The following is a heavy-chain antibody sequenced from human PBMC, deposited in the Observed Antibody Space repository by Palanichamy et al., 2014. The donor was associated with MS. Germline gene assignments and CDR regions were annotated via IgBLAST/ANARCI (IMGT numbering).Heavy chain of an antibody. V-gene: IGHV4-39*01. D-gene: IGHD1-1*01. Sequence: QLQLQESGPGLVKPSGTLSLICTVSGDSITSSAYYWGWIRQPPGKGLEWVGTIYYSGSTYYNPSLKSRVTVSIDTSKNQFSLNLSSVTAADTAVYYCARHPTTHNWFDPWGQGTLVIVSS. CDR2: IYYSGST. CDR3: ARHPTTHNWFDP. J-gene: IGHJ5*02. CDR1: GDSITSSAYY.